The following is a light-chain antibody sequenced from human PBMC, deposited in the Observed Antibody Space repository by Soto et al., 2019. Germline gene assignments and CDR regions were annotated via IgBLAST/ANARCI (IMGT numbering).Light chain of an antibody. CDR2: EVT. Sequence: QSVLTQPPSASGSPGQPVTISCTGTSSDVGGYNYVSWYQQHPGKAPKLMIYEVTKRPSGVPDRFSGSKSGNTASLTVSGLLPEDEADYYCASYAGGNKVFGTGTKVTVL. V-gene: IGLV2-8*01. CDR1: SSDVGGYNY. CDR3: ASYAGGNKV. J-gene: IGLJ1*01.